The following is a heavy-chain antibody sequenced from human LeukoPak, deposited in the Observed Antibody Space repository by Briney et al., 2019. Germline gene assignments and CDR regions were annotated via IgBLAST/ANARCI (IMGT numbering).Heavy chain of an antibody. CDR3: ARVTRGPFDY. CDR1: GYTFTSYD. D-gene: IGHD3-16*01. V-gene: IGHV1-2*02. CDR2: INPNSGGT. J-gene: IGHJ4*02. Sequence: ASVKVSCKASGYTFTSYDINWVRQAPGQGLEWMGWINPNSGGTNYAQKFQGRVTMTRDTSISTAYMELSRLRSDDTAVYYCARVTRGPFDYWGQGTLVTVSS.